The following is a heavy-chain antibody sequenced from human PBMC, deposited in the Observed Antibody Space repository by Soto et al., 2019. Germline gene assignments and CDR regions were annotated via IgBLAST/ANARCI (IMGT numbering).Heavy chain of an antibody. CDR1: GGSISSYY. CDR2: IYYSGST. J-gene: IGHJ3*02. CDR3: ARTYYDILTGYSQKADAFDI. D-gene: IGHD3-9*01. Sequence: PSETLSLTCTVSGGSISSYYWSWIRQPPGKGLEWIGYIYYSGSTNYNPSLKSRVTISVDTSKNQFSLKLSSVTAADTAVYYCARTYYDILTGYSQKADAFDIWGQGTMVT. V-gene: IGHV4-59*01.